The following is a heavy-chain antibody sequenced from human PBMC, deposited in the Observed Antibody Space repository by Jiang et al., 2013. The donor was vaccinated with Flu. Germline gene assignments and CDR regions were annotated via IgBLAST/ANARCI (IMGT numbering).Heavy chain of an antibody. CDR2: IYYSGST. CDR3: ASDSSGYYSIDY. J-gene: IGHJ4*02. CDR1: GSISDSTYY. Sequence: GSISDSTYYWAWIRQPPGKGLEWIGSIYYSGSTYYNPSLKSRVTISVDTSKNQFSLKLSSVTAADTAVYYCASDSSGYYSIDYWGQGTLVTVSS. D-gene: IGHD3-22*01. V-gene: IGHV4-39*01.